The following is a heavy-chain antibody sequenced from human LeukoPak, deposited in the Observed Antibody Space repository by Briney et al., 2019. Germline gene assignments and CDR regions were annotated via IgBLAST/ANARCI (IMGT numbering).Heavy chain of an antibody. CDR2: IRYDGSNK. J-gene: IGHJ4*02. D-gene: IGHD6-19*01. Sequence: GGSLRLSCAASGFTFSTYGMQWVRQAPGKGLEWVAFIRYDGSNKFYGDSVKGRFTISRDNSKNTLFLQLNSLRPDDTAVYYCAKDLYSSGWYEPVDYWGQGTLVAVSS. CDR1: GFTFSTYG. CDR3: AKDLYSSGWYEPVDY. V-gene: IGHV3-30*02.